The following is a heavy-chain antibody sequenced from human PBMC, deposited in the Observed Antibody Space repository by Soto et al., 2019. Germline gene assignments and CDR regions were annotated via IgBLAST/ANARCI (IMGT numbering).Heavy chain of an antibody. J-gene: IGHJ6*03. CDR1: GGTFSSYT. D-gene: IGHD6-13*01. CDR3: ARGRSPGIAAAGDYYYYMDV. CDR2: IIPILGIA. V-gene: IGHV1-69*02. Sequence: SVKVSCKASGGTFSSYTISWVRQAPGQGLEWMGRIIPILGIANYAQKFQGRVTITADKSTSTAYMELSSLRSEDTAVYYCARGRSPGIAAAGDYYYYMDVWGKGTTVTVSS.